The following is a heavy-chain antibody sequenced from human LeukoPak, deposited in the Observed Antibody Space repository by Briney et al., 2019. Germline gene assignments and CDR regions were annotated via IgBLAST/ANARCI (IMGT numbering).Heavy chain of an antibody. J-gene: IGHJ4*02. Sequence: PSGTLSLTCAVSGGSISSSNWWSWVRQPPGKGLEWIGEIYHSGSTNYNPSLKSRVTISVDTSKNQFSLKLSSVTAADTAVYYCASAKLYSSSWSPWGYWGQGTLVTVSS. CDR1: GGSISSSNW. V-gene: IGHV4-4*02. CDR2: IYHSGST. CDR3: ASAKLYSSSWSPWGY. D-gene: IGHD6-13*01.